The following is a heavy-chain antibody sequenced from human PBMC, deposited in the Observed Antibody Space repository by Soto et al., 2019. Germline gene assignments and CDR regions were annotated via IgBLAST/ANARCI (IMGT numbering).Heavy chain of an antibody. V-gene: IGHV3-23*01. CDR1: GFTFSSYA. D-gene: IGHD2-21*02. CDR3: ANASDYNWFDP. J-gene: IGHJ5*02. Sequence: EVQLLESGGGLVQPGGSLRLSCAASGFTFSSYAMSWVRQAPGKGLEWVSAISGSGGSTYYADSVRGRFTISRDNSKNTLYMQMNSLRAEDTAVYYCANASDYNWFDPWGQGTLVTVSS. CDR2: ISGSGGST.